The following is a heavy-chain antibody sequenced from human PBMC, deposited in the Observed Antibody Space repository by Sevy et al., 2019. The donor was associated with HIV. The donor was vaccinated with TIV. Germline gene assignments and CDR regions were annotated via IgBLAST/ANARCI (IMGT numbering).Heavy chain of an antibody. CDR1: GFSFNGYG. CDR2: ISDTGTST. D-gene: IGHD7-27*01. V-gene: IGHV3-23*01. J-gene: IGHJ4*02. CDR3: AKFAGDFPHFDF. Sequence: GGSLRLSCAASGFSFNGYGMHWVRQAPRKGLEWVSAISDTGTSTYYTDSVEGRFTISRDNSKSTLFLHMNSLRAEDTALYYCAKFAGDFPHFDFWGLGTLVTVSS.